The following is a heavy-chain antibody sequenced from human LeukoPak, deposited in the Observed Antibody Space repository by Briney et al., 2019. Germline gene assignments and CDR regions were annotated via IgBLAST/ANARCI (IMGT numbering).Heavy chain of an antibody. CDR2: ISWNSGSI. CDR1: GFTFDDYA. J-gene: IGHJ3*02. Sequence: GGSLRLSCAASGFTFDDYAMHWVRQAPGKGLEWVSGISWNSGSIGYADSVKGRFTISRDNAKNSLYLQMNSLRAEDTALYYCANDMGSYYGDGAFDIWGQGTMVTVSS. V-gene: IGHV3-9*01. CDR3: ANDMGSYYGDGAFDI. D-gene: IGHD4-17*01.